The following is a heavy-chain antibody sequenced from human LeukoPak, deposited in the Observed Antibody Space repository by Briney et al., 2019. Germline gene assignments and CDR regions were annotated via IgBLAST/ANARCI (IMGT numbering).Heavy chain of an antibody. CDR3: ARDQSPYYYDSSGFYF. D-gene: IGHD3-22*01. V-gene: IGHV4-61*01. CDR1: GGSVSSGSYY. CDR2: IYYSGST. J-gene: IGHJ4*02. Sequence: SETLSLTCTVSGGSVSSGSYYWSWIRQPPGKGLEWIGYIYYSGSTNYNPSLESRVTTSVDTSKTQFSLKLSSVTAADTAVYYCARDQSPYYYDSSGFYFWGQGTLVTVSS.